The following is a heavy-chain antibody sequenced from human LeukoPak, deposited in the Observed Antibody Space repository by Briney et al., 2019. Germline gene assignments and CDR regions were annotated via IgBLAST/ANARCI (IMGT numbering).Heavy chain of an antibody. J-gene: IGHJ4*02. Sequence: EASVKVSCKASGYTFTSYGISWVRQAPGQGLEWMGWISAYNGNTNYARKLQGRVTMTTDTSTSTVYMELRSLRSDDTAVYYCARKTGTTTRGYFDNWGQGTLVTVSS. CDR1: GYTFTSYG. V-gene: IGHV1-18*01. D-gene: IGHD1-1*01. CDR3: ARKTGTTTRGYFDN. CDR2: ISAYNGNT.